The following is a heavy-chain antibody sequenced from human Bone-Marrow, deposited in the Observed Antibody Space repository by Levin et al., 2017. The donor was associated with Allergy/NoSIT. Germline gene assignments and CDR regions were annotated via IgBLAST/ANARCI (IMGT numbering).Heavy chain of an antibody. D-gene: IGHD1-26*01. Sequence: GGSLRLSCAASGLTFSDQHMDWVRQAPGKGLEWVGRTRNKAERYTTEYAASVKGRFSISRDDSKNSMYLQMNSLKTEDTAVYYCVRGGKGGWFDPWGQGTLVTVSS. J-gene: IGHJ5*02. V-gene: IGHV3-72*01. CDR2: TRNKAERYTT. CDR3: VRGGKGGWFDP. CDR1: GLTFSDQH.